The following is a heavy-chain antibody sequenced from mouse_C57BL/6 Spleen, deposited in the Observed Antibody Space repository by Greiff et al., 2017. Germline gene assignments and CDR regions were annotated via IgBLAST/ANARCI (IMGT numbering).Heavy chain of an antibody. CDR1: GFTFSNYW. CDR3: TGLFYYGSSSYWYFDV. D-gene: IGHD1-1*01. CDR2: IRLKSDNYAT. J-gene: IGHJ1*03. Sequence: EVKLVESGGGLVQPGGSMKLSCVASGFTFSNYWMNWVRQSPEKGLEWVAQIRLKSDNYATHYAESVKGRFTISRDDSKSSVYLQMNNLRAEDTGIYYCTGLFYYGSSSYWYFDVWGTGTTVTVSS. V-gene: IGHV6-3*01.